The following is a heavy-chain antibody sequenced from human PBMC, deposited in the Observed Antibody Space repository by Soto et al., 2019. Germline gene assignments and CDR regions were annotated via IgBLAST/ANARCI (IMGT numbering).Heavy chain of an antibody. V-gene: IGHV1-18*01. Sequence: VASVKVSCKASGYTFTSYGISWVRQAPGQGLEWMGWIRAYNGNTNYAQKLQGRVTMTTDTSTSTAYMELRSLRSDDTAVYYCARDGSIFRPHDAFDIWGQGTMVTVSS. D-gene: IGHD3-9*01. J-gene: IGHJ3*02. CDR3: ARDGSIFRPHDAFDI. CDR1: GYTFTSYG. CDR2: IRAYNGNT.